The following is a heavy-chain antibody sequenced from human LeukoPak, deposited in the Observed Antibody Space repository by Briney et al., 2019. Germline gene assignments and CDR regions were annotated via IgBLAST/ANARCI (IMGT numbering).Heavy chain of an antibody. CDR3: ALQNDSSPFDY. CDR2: ISPDGSEK. D-gene: IGHD3-22*01. CDR1: GFTFSTSW. Sequence: GGSLRLSCAASGFTFSTSWMNWVRQAPGKGLEWVASISPDGSEKYSVDSVKGRFTISRDNAKNSLYLQMNSLRAEDTAVYYCALQNDSSPFDYWGQGTLVTVSS. V-gene: IGHV3-7*03. J-gene: IGHJ4*02.